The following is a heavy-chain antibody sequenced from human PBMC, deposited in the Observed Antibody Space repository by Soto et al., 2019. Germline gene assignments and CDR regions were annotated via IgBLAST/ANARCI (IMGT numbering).Heavy chain of an antibody. V-gene: IGHV3-9*01. CDR3: AKDIRYDSSCEFDY. D-gene: IGHD3-22*01. J-gene: IGHJ4*02. CDR1: GFTFDDYA. CDR2: ISWNSGSI. Sequence: PGGSLRLSCAAAGFTFDDYAMHWVRQAPGKGLEWVSVISWNSGSIGYADSVKGRFTISRDNAKNSLYLQMNSLRAEDTALYYCAKDIRYDSSCEFDYWGQGTLVTGSS.